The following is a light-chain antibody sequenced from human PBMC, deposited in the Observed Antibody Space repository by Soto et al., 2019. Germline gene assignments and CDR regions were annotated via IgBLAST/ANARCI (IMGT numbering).Light chain of an antibody. Sequence: ETVLTQSPGTLSLSPGERATLSCRASQSVSSSYLAWYQQKPGQAPRLLIYGALSRATGVPDRFSGSGSGTDFTLTISGLEPEDFAVYYCQQYGRSPFTFGQGTRLEIK. CDR1: QSVSSSY. CDR3: QQYGRSPFT. CDR2: GAL. J-gene: IGKJ5*01. V-gene: IGKV3-20*01.